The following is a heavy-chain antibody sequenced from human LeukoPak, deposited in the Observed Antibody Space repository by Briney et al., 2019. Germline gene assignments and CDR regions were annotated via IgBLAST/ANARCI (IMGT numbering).Heavy chain of an antibody. D-gene: IGHD3-10*01. Sequence: ASVKVSCKASGYTFTSYDINWVRQATGQGLEWMGWMNPNSGNTGYAQKFQGRVTMTRNTSISTAYMELSSLRSEDTAVYYCARAPASINYYGSGSYSWFDPWGQGTLVTVSS. V-gene: IGHV1-8*01. CDR3: ARAPASINYYGSGSYSWFDP. J-gene: IGHJ5*02. CDR2: MNPNSGNT. CDR1: GYTFTSYD.